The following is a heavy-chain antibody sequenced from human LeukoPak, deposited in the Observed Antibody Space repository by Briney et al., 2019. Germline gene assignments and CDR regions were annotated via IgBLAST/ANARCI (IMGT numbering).Heavy chain of an antibody. D-gene: IGHD3-9*01. CDR2: INAGNGNT. V-gene: IGHV1-3*01. CDR1: GYTFTSYA. J-gene: IGHJ4*02. CDR3: ARDFWLVGGGVDY. Sequence: GASVKVSCKASGYTFTSYAMHWVRQAPGQRLEWMGWINAGNGNTKYSQKFQGRVTITRDTSASTAYMELSSLRSEDTAVYYGARDFWLVGGGVDYWGQGTLVTVSS.